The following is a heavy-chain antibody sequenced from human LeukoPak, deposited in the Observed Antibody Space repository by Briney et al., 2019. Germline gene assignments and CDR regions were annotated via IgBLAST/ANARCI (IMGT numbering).Heavy chain of an antibody. J-gene: IGHJ5*02. CDR3: ATGSQLGSYNWFDP. CDR1: GASLSDYY. CDR2: IDHIRVT. Sequence: ASETLSLTCAVYGASLSDYYWSWIRQPPGKGLEWIGEIDHIRVTKYNPSLKGRVTISRDTSKNQFSLDLTSVTAADTAVYYCATGSQLGSYNWFDPWGQGTLVTVSS. V-gene: IGHV4-34*01. D-gene: IGHD6-6*01.